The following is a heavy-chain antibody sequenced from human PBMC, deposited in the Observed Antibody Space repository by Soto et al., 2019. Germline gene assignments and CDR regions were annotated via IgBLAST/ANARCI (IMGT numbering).Heavy chain of an antibody. V-gene: IGHV1-18*01. CDR3: ARDPTDSSGFLSSGNWFDP. J-gene: IGHJ5*02. CDR2: ISAYNGNT. D-gene: IGHD3-22*01. Sequence: XSVKVSCKASGYTFTSYGISWVRQAPGQGLEWMGWISAYNGNTNYAQKLQGRVTMTTDTSTSTAYMELRSLRSDDTAVYYCARDPTDSSGFLSSGNWFDPWGQGTLVTVSS. CDR1: GYTFTSYG.